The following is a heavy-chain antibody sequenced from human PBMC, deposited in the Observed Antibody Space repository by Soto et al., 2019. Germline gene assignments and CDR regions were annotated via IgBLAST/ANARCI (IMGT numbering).Heavy chain of an antibody. V-gene: IGHV3-74*01. CDR1: GFTFSSYW. CDR2: INSDGSST. J-gene: IGHJ5*02. D-gene: IGHD2-15*01. Sequence: EVRLVESGGGLVQPGGSLRLSCAVSGFTFSSYWMHWVRQAPGKGLVWVSRINSDGSSTDYADSVKGRFTISRDNAKNTLYLQMSSLRAEDTAVYYCTREGCSGGSCSFDPWGQGTLVTVSS. CDR3: TREGCSGGSCSFDP.